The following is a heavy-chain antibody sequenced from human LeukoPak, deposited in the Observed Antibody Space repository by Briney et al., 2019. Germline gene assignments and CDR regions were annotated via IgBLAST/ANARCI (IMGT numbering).Heavy chain of an antibody. V-gene: IGHV1-8*01. CDR3: ARVHSSYYYYGMDV. CDR2: MNPNSGNT. D-gene: IGHD6-13*01. Sequence: GSSVKVSCKASGYTFTSYDINWVRQATGQGVEWMGWMNPNSGNTGYAQKFQGRVTMTRNTSISTAYMELSSLRSEDTAVYYCARVHSSYYYYGMDVWGQGTTVTVSS. CDR1: GYTFTSYD. J-gene: IGHJ6*02.